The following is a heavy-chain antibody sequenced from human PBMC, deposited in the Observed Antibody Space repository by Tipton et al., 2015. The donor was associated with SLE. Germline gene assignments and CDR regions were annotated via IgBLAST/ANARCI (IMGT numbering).Heavy chain of an antibody. J-gene: IGHJ4*02. Sequence: TLSLTCTVSGGSISSDDYHWTWIRQHPGKGLEWIGYTSKSGSTYYTPSLKSRVTISVDTSKNQFSLKLTSVTAADTAVYYCARGGVGGYDYFDFWGQGTLVTVSS. CDR3: ARGGVGGYDYFDF. CDR2: TSKSGST. CDR1: GGSISSDDYH. D-gene: IGHD5-12*01. V-gene: IGHV4-31*03.